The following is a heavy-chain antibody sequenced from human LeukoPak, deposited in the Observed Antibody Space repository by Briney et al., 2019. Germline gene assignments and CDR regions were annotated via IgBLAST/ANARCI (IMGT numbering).Heavy chain of an antibody. V-gene: IGHV4-59*01. D-gene: IGHD2-15*01. J-gene: IGHJ4*02. Sequence: SETLSLTCAVSGDSISSYYWSWIRQPPGKGLEGIGYIYYCGSIRYNPSLNSRVIISVDTSKNQFSLKLSYVSAADTAVYYCERSAPYCSGGSCYHYWGQGTLVTVSS. CDR1: GDSISSYY. CDR3: ERSAPYCSGGSCYHY. CDR2: IYYCGSI.